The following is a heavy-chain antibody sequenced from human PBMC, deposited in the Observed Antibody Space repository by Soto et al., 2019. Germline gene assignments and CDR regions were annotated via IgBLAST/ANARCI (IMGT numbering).Heavy chain of an antibody. CDR3: ARTLRPNYGSGKYYYYYGMDV. V-gene: IGHV4-34*01. Sequence: PSETLSLTCAVYGGSFSGYYWSWIRQPPGKGLEWIGEINHSGSTNYNPSLKSRVTISVDTSKNQFSLKLSSVTAADTAVYYCARTLRPNYGSGKYYYYYGMDVWGQGTTVTVSS. D-gene: IGHD3-10*01. CDR1: GGSFSGYY. J-gene: IGHJ6*02. CDR2: INHSGST.